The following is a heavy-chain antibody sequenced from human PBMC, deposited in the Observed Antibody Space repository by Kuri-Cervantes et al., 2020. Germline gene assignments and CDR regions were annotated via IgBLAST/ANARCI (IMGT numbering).Heavy chain of an antibody. CDR3: ARDRLEWRGIAAAGTFGNWFDP. Sequence: GESLKISCAASGFTFSSYSMNWVRQAPGKGLEWVSYISSSSSTIYYADSVKGRFTISRDNAKNSLYLQMNSLRDEDTAVYYCARDRLEWRGIAAAGTFGNWFDPWGQGTLVTVSS. J-gene: IGHJ5*02. D-gene: IGHD6-13*01. CDR1: GFTFSSYS. CDR2: ISSSSSTI. V-gene: IGHV3-48*02.